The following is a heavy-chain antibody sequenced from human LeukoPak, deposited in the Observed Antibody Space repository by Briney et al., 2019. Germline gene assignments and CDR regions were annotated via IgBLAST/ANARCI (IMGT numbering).Heavy chain of an antibody. Sequence: PGRSLRLSCAASGFTFSSYGMHWVRQAPRKGLEWVAVISYDVSNKYYAGSVKGRFTISRDNSKNTLYLQMNSLRAEDTAVYYCANEYCSGGSCGYYGMDVWGQGTTVTVSS. CDR1: GFTFSSYG. D-gene: IGHD2-15*01. CDR2: ISYDVSNK. CDR3: ANEYCSGGSCGYYGMDV. J-gene: IGHJ6*02. V-gene: IGHV3-30*18.